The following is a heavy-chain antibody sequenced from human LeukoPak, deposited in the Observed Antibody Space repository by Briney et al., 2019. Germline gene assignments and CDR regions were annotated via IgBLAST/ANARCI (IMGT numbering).Heavy chain of an antibody. J-gene: IGHJ4*02. Sequence: SVKLSCTASGGTFSSYAISWVRQAPGQGLEWMGGIIPILGTANYAQKFQGRVTITADESTSTAYMELSSLRSEDTAVYYCAKGVWGVTHFDYWGQGTLVTVSS. CDR2: IIPILGTA. D-gene: IGHD3-10*02. CDR3: AKGVWGVTHFDY. V-gene: IGHV1-69*01. CDR1: GGTFSSYA.